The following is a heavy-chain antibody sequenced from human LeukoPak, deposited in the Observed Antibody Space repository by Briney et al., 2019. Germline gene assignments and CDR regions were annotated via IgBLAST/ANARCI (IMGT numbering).Heavy chain of an antibody. CDR1: GFTFSNYW. J-gene: IGHJ3*02. CDR3: ARDGDITLTGVIRGGDALDM. Sequence: GGSLRLSCAASGFTFSNYWMTWVRQAPGKGLEWVANIKQDGSEKYDVDSVKGRFTISRDNAKNSVYLQMNILEAEDTAVYYCARDGDITLTGVIRGGDALDMWGRGTMVTVSS. V-gene: IGHV3-7*01. CDR2: IKQDGSEK. D-gene: IGHD3-10*01.